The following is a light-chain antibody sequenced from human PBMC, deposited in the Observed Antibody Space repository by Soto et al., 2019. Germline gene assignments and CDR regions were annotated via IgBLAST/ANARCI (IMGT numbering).Light chain of an antibody. Sequence: EIVLTQSPATLSLSPGERATLSCRASQSVSGYLAWYQQKPGQAPRLLIYEASNRATGIPSRFTGSGSGTDFTLTIGSLEPEDFAVYYCQQRVNWPLTFGPGTEVEIK. CDR2: EAS. V-gene: IGKV3-11*01. CDR3: QQRVNWPLT. J-gene: IGKJ3*01. CDR1: QSVSGY.